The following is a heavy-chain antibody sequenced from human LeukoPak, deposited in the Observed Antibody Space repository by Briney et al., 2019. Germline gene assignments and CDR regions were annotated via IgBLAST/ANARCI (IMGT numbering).Heavy chain of an antibody. D-gene: IGHD3-22*01. CDR1: GGSFSGYY. CDR3: ARTAHRNYYDSSGYYYGAGRFDY. V-gene: IGHV4-34*01. J-gene: IGHJ4*02. CDR2: INHSGST. Sequence: PSETLSLTCAVYGGSFSGYYRSWIRQPPGKGLEWIGEINHSGSTNYNPSLKSRVTISVDTSKNQFSLKLSSVTAADTAVYYCARTAHRNYYDSSGYYYGAGRFDYWGQGTLVTVSS.